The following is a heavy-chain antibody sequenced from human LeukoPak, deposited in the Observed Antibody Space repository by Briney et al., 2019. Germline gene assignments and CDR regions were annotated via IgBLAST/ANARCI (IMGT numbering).Heavy chain of an antibody. Sequence: GRSLRLSCAASGFTFRTYAMHWVRQAPGKGLEWVAVVLFDGSNEYYADSVKGRFTVSRDNSNNTLYLQLNSLRAEDTALYYCAREKQGSLFDYWGQGTLVTVSS. V-gene: IGHV3-30*04. CDR1: GFTFRTYA. D-gene: IGHD1/OR15-1a*01. CDR3: AREKQGSLFDY. CDR2: VLFDGSNE. J-gene: IGHJ4*02.